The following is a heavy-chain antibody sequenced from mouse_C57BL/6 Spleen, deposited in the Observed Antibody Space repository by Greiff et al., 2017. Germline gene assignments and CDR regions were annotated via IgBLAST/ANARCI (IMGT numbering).Heavy chain of an antibody. D-gene: IGHD2-3*01. Sequence: VQLVESGAELVKPGASVKLSCTASGFNIKDYYMHWVKPRTEQGLEWIGRIDPEYGETKSAPKFPGKATITADTSSNTAYLQLSSLTSEDTAVYYCARDGWDLYWGQGTTLTVSS. CDR3: ARDGWDLY. J-gene: IGHJ2*01. CDR2: IDPEYGET. V-gene: IGHV14-2*01. CDR1: GFNIKDYY.